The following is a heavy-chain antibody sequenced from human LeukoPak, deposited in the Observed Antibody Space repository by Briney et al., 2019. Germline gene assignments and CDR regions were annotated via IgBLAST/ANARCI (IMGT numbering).Heavy chain of an antibody. CDR3: AVLRFLEWKHHAFGI. J-gene: IGHJ3*02. CDR2: IYYSGST. V-gene: IGHV4-59*01. CDR1: GGSISSYY. D-gene: IGHD3-3*01. Sequence: SETLSLTCTVSGGSISSYYWSWIRQPPGKGLEWVGYIYYSGSTNYNPSLKSRVTISVDTSKNQFSLKLSSVTAADTAVYYCAVLRFLEWKHHAFGIWGQGTMVTVSS.